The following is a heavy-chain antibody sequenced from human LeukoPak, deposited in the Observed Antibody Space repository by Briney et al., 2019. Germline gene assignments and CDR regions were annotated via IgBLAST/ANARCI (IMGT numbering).Heavy chain of an antibody. D-gene: IGHD4-11*01. CDR2: LWYDGSNK. CDR1: GFTFSSYG. J-gene: IGHJ4*02. V-gene: IGHV3-33*01. CDR3: ARSSAIGNYYYFDY. Sequence: GGSLRLSCAASGFTFSSYGMHWVRQAPGKGLEWVEVLWYDGSNKNYADSVKGRFTISRDSSKNTLYLQMNSLRAEDTAVYYCARSSAIGNYYYFDYWGQGTLVTVSS.